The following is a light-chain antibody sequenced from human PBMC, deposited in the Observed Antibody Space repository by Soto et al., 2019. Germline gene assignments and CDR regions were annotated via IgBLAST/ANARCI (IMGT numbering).Light chain of an antibody. CDR1: QSVSTT. CDR3: QRYDNWPLA. J-gene: IGKJ4*01. Sequence: EIVMTQSPATLSLSPGERATLSCRASQSVSTTLAWYQQKPGQAPRLLIYGASNRATGIPARFSGSGSGTESSLAISSLQSEDFAVYFCQRYDNWPLAFGGGTKVELK. CDR2: GAS. V-gene: IGKV3-15*01.